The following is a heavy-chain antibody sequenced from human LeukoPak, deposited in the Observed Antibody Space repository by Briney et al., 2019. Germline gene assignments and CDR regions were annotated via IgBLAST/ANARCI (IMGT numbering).Heavy chain of an antibody. J-gene: IGHJ4*02. CDR2: INHSGST. CDR1: GGSFSGYY. D-gene: IGHD5-18*01. CDR3: ARGGYSYGKGIFDY. Sequence: PSETLSLTCAVYGGSFSGYYWSWIRQPPGKGLEWIGEINHSGSTNYNPSLKSRVTISVDTSKNQFSLKLSSVTAADTAVYYCARGGYSYGKGIFDYWGQGTLVTVSS. V-gene: IGHV4-34*01.